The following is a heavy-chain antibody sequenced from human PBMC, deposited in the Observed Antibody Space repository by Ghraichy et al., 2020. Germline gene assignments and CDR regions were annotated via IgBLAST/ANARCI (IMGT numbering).Heavy chain of an antibody. V-gene: IGHV4-39*01. D-gene: IGHD3-16*01. CDR2: IYYSGST. Sequence: SETLSLTCTVSGGSISSSSYYWGWIRQPPGKGLEWIGSIYYSGSTYYNPSLKSRVTISVDTSKNQFSLKLSSVTAADTAVYYCARRGIYDSGYDYWGQGTLVTVSS. J-gene: IGHJ4*02. CDR3: ARRGIYDSGYDY. CDR1: GGSISSSSYY.